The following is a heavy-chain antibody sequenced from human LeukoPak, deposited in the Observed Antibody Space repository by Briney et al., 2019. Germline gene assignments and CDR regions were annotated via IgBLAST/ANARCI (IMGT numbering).Heavy chain of an antibody. V-gene: IGHV1-46*02. D-gene: IGHD3-22*01. J-gene: IGHJ4*02. CDR2: TNPSDDST. CDR3: ARAYYESSAYRHAVYFDY. Sequence: GASVKVSCKASGYTFNSSYMHWVRQAPGQGLEWMGITNPSDDSTRYAQKFQGRVTMTKDTSTNTVYMHLSSLSSDDTAVYYCARAYYESSAYRHAVYFDYWGQGTLVTVSS. CDR1: GYTFNSSY.